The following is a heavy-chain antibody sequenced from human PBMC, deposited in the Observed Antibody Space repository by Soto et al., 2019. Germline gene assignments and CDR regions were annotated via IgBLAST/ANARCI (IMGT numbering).Heavy chain of an antibody. CDR1: GGSISSSSYY. Sequence: PSETLSLTCTVSGGSISSSSYYWGWIRQPPGKGLEWIGSTYYSGSTYYNPSLKSRVTISVDTSKNQFSLKLSSVTAADTAVYYCATLWFGEGNYWGQGTLVTVSS. CDR2: TYYSGST. V-gene: IGHV4-39*01. CDR3: ATLWFGEGNY. D-gene: IGHD3-10*01. J-gene: IGHJ4*02.